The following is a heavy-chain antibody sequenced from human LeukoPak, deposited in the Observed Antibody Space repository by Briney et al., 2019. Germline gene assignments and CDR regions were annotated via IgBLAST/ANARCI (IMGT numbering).Heavy chain of an antibody. CDR1: RFTFSNYA. D-gene: IGHD2-2*01. CDR2: ITSGHST. CDR3: AKDYPECTGTTCSGEAFFDY. J-gene: IGHJ4*02. Sequence: GGSLRLSCAASRFTFSNYAMSWVRQAAGKGLEWVSGITSGHSTFYAVSVKGRFTISRDNSKNTVYLQMNSLRAGDTAVYYCAKDYPECTGTTCSGEAFFDYWGQGTLVTVSS. V-gene: IGHV3-23*01.